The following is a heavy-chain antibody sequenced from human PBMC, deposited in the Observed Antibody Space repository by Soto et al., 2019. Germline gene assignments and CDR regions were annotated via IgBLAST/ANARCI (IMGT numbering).Heavy chain of an antibody. Sequence: SQTLSLTCVGSVDTVSGNSVAWNLVSQSPSRGLEWLGRTYYRSRWYSDYAVSVRSRIDINADTSKNQVSLQLNSVTPEDTAVYYCARSEEDSDYYHYGMDVWCQGRRVAVSS. J-gene: IGHJ6*02. CDR1: VDTVSGNSVA. CDR2: TYYRSRWYS. CDR3: ARSEEDSDYYHYGMDV. D-gene: IGHD2-15*01. V-gene: IGHV6-1*01.